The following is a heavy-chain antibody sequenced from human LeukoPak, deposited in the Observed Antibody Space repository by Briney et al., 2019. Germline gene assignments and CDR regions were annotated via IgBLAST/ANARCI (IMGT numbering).Heavy chain of an antibody. CDR1: GFTFSSYS. J-gene: IGHJ4*02. CDR3: ARVGLAAAGTPL. D-gene: IGHD6-13*01. CDR2: ISSSSYI. Sequence: GGSLRLSCAASGFTFSSYSMNWVRQAPGKGLEWVSSISSSSYIYYADSVKGRFTISRDNAKNSLYLQMNSLRAEDTAVYCCARVGLAAAGTPLWGQGTLVTVSS. V-gene: IGHV3-21*01.